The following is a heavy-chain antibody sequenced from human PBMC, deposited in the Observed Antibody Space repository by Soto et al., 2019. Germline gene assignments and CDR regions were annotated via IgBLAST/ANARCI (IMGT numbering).Heavy chain of an antibody. J-gene: IGHJ5*02. V-gene: IGHV2-5*02. CDR1: GFSLSTTGVG. D-gene: IGHD3-10*01. CDR3: AQRLPQYGLGRERGNWFGT. Sequence: QITLKESGPTLVRPTQTLTLTCTFSGFSLSTTGVGVGWIRQPPGKALEWLALIYWDDDKRYSPSLKSTLAITNDTSKNEVLLTMTNMDPVDTARYYCAQRLPQYGLGRERGNWFGTWGQGTLVTVSS. CDR2: IYWDDDK.